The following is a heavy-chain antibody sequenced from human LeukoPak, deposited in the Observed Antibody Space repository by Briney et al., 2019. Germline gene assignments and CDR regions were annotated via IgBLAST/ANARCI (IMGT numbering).Heavy chain of an antibody. D-gene: IGHD3-9*01. V-gene: IGHV4-38-2*02. CDR3: ARDTALYYDILTGGGWFDP. J-gene: IGHJ5*02. Sequence: SETLSLTCTVSGYSISSGYYWGWIRPPPGKGLEWIGSIYHSGSTYYNPSLKSRVTISVDTSKNQFSLKLSSVTAADTAVYYCARDTALYYDILTGGGWFDPWGQGTLVTVSS. CDR2: IYHSGST. CDR1: GYSISSGYY.